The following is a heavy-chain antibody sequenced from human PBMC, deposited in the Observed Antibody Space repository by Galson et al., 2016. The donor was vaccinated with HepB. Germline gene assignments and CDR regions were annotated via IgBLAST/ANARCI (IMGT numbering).Heavy chain of an antibody. CDR2: IIPLFGTA. V-gene: IGHV1-69*06. Sequence: SVKVSCKASGGAFSRFAISWVRQAPGQGLEWTGGIIPLFGTANYAQKFQGRVTITADKSTDTAYMELNSLISEDTAVYYGAGGEGQWIQLWSSYYYYMDVWGKGTTVTVSS. CDR1: GGAFSRFA. J-gene: IGHJ6*03. D-gene: IGHD5-18*01. CDR3: AGGEGQWIQLWSSYYYYMDV.